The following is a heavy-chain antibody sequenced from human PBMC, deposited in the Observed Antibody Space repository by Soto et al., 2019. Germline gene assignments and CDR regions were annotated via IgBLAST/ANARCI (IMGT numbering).Heavy chain of an antibody. CDR1: GFTFSSYA. V-gene: IGHV3-23*01. D-gene: IGHD2-21*02. CDR2: ISDSGGFT. J-gene: IGHJ4*02. CDR3: AKGRVTFDY. Sequence: EVQLLESGGGLVQPGGSLRLSCAASGFTFSSYAMSWVRQVPGKGLEWVSVISDSGGFTNYADSVKGRFTISRDNSKNTLYLQINSLRAEVTAVYYCAKGRVTFDYRGQGTLVTVSS.